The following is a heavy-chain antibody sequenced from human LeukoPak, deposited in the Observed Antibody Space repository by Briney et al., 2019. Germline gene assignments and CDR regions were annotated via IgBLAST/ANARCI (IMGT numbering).Heavy chain of an antibody. J-gene: IGHJ4*02. CDR3: AKRYCSSTSCYIDY. V-gene: IGHV3-23*01. D-gene: IGHD2-2*02. CDR1: GFTFSSYA. CDR2: ISGSGGST. Sequence: GGSLRLSCAASGFTFSSYAMSWVRRAPGKGLEWVSAISGSGGSTYYADSVKGRFTISRDNSKNTLYLQMNSPRAEDTAGYYCAKRYCSSTSCYIDYWGQGTLVTVSS.